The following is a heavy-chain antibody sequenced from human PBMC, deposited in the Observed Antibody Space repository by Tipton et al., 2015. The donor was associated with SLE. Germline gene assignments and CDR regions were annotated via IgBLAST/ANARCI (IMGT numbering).Heavy chain of an antibody. CDR2: LYHRGST. D-gene: IGHD6-13*01. CDR1: GYSITSGDY. V-gene: IGHV4-38-2*02. Sequence: LRLSCAVSGYSITSGDYWGWIRQPPGKGLEWVGSLYHRGSTYYNPSLKSRVTISPDTSKTDIYLKLTTVTATDTAVYFCARDPYDSTWRNGWFDPWGQGTLVTVSS. J-gene: IGHJ5*02. CDR3: ARDPYDSTWRNGWFDP.